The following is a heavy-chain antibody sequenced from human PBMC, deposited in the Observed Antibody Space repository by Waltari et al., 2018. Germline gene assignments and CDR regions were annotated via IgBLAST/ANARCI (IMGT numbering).Heavy chain of an antibody. CDR1: GYSFTSYW. CDR2: IYPGDSDT. D-gene: IGHD6-19*01. Sequence: EVQLVQSGAEVKKPGESLKISCKGSGYSFTSYWIGWVPQMPGKGLEWMGIIYPGDSDTRYSPSFQGQVTISADKSISTAYLQWSSLKASDTAMYYCATHRSRSSYYYYGMDVWGQGTTVTVSS. J-gene: IGHJ6*02. CDR3: ATHRSRSSYYYYGMDV. V-gene: IGHV5-51*01.